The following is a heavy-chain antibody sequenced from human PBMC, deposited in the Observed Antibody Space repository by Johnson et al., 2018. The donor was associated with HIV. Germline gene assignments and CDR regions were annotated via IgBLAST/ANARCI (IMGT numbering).Heavy chain of an antibody. D-gene: IGHD6-6*01. CDR3: EKVLYSGSSDGFYI. CDR1: GFTFSSYG. Sequence: QVQLVESGGGVVQPGRSLRLSCAASGFTFSSYGMHWVRQAPGKGLEWVAVISYDGSNKYYPDSVKGRFTISRDNTKKTLYLQRNSLRAEDTAVYYREKVLYSGSSDGFYIWCQGTMVTVSS. V-gene: IGHV3-30*18. CDR2: ISYDGSNK. J-gene: IGHJ3*02.